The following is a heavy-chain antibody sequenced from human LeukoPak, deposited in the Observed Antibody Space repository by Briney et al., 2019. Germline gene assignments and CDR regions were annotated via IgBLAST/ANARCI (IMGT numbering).Heavy chain of an antibody. Sequence: PGRSLRLSCTASGFTFSTYWMSWVRQAPRKGLEWVANIIQDGSQKYYVDSVKGRFTISRDNAKNSLYLQMNSLRAEDTAVYYCARDKSYGDSEDYWGQGTLVTVSS. CDR3: ARDKSYGDSEDY. CDR1: GFTFSTYW. J-gene: IGHJ4*02. D-gene: IGHD4-17*01. CDR2: IIQDGSQK. V-gene: IGHV3-7*05.